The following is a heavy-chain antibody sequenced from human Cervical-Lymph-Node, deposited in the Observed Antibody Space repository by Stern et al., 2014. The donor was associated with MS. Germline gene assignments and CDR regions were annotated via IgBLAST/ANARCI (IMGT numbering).Heavy chain of an antibody. CDR2: IHHRGAT. CDR3: AAIGPLMEGAAFDI. Sequence: QVQLVESGPGLVKPSQTLSLSCTVSGAPVNSGGYYWTWIRQVPGKGLGWIGYIHHRGATFYNTPLKSRVTISVDTSENQVSLMLSSVTAADTAVYYCAAIGPLMEGAAFDIWGQGTLVTVSS. J-gene: IGHJ3*02. V-gene: IGHV4-31*03. CDR1: GAPVNSGGYY. D-gene: IGHD3-16*01.